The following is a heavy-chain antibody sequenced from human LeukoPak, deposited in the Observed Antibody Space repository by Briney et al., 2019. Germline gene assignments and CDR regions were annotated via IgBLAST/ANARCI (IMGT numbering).Heavy chain of an antibody. CDR3: ARLDIVVVPATDAFDI. CDR1: GGSISSYY. CDR2: ISSSGSTI. J-gene: IGHJ3*02. Sequence: LSLTCTVSGGSISSYYMSWIRQAPGKGLEWVSYISSSGSTIYYADSVKGRFTISRDNAKNSLYLQMNSLRAEDTAVYYCARLDIVVVPATDAFDIWGQGTMVTVSS. V-gene: IGHV3-11*01. D-gene: IGHD2-2*01.